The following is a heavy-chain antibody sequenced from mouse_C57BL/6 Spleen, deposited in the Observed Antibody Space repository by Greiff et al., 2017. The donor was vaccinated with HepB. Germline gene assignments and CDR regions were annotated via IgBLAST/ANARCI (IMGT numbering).Heavy chain of an antibody. V-gene: IGHV1-54*01. D-gene: IGHD2-4*01. CDR2: INPGSGGT. J-gene: IGHJ3*01. CDR1: GYAFTNYL. CDR3: ATGYDYDGFAY. Sequence: VQLQQSGAELVRPGTSVKVSCEASGYAFTNYLIEWVKQRPGQGLEWIGVINPGSGGTNYNEKFKGKATLTADKSSSTAYMQLSSLTSEDSAVYFCATGYDYDGFAYWGQGTLVTVSA.